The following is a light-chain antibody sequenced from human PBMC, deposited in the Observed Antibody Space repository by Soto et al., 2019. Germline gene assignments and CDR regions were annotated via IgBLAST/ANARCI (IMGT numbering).Light chain of an antibody. CDR2: GNT. V-gene: IGLV1-40*01. CDR1: SSNIGAGYD. J-gene: IGLJ2*01. CDR3: LSFDRSLSVV. Sequence: QSVLTQPPSVSGAPGQRVTISCTGSSSNIGAGYDVHWYQQLPGRAPKHLIYGNTNRPSGVPDRFSGSKSGTSASLAITGLQAEDEADYYCLSFDRSLSVVFSGGTKLTVL.